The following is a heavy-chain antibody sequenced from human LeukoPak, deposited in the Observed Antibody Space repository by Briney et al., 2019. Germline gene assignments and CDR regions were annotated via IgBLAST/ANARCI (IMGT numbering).Heavy chain of an antibody. Sequence: PGGSLRLSCAVSGFTFSSYAMSWVRRAPGKGLEWVSGISGSGGSTSSADSVKGRFTISRDNSRTTLYLQMNTLRAEDTAIYYCAKGGPQFFDYWGQGTLVTVSS. J-gene: IGHJ4*02. V-gene: IGHV3-23*01. D-gene: IGHD5-24*01. CDR3: AKGGPQFFDY. CDR2: ISGSGGST. CDR1: GFTFSSYA.